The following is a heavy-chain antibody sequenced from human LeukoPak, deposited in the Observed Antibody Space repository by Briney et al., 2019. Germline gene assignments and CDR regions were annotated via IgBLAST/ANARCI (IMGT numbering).Heavy chain of an antibody. CDR1: GFTLSSYS. V-gene: IGHV3-21*01. CDR2: ISSSSSYI. D-gene: IGHD1-26*01. CDR3: AKTVGASTFYYYMDV. J-gene: IGHJ6*03. Sequence: GGSLRLSCAASGFTLSSYSMNWVRQAPGKGLEWVSSISSSSSYIYYANSVKGRFTISRDNAKNSLYLQMNSLRTEDTAVYYCAKTVGASTFYYYMDVWGKGTTVTVTS.